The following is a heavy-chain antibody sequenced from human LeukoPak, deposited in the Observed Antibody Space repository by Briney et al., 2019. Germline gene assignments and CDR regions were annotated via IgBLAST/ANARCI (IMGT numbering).Heavy chain of an antibody. CDR3: AKGRDGGWNGGDS. D-gene: IGHD1-1*01. CDR2: ISVSGGSK. V-gene: IGHV3-23*01. J-gene: IGHJ4*02. CDR1: GLTFSSKV. Sequence: GGSLSLSCAPSGLTFSSKVMNCVGQRPGKGLEWVSGISVSGGSKYYAASVKRRFTTSSDNNKNTVQLQLSSLRAEDTAEYYCAKGRDGGWNGGDSWGQGALVTVSS.